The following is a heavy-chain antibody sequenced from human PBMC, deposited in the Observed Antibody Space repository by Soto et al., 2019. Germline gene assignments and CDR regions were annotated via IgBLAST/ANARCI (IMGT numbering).Heavy chain of an antibody. CDR2: ISWNSGSI. V-gene: IGHV3-9*01. CDR1: GFPFDDYA. CDR3: AKGGSVEYSGYDLDYYYGMDV. D-gene: IGHD5-12*01. J-gene: IGHJ6*02. Sequence: SLKLSRSASGFPFDDYAMHWVRPAPGKGLEWVSGISWNSGSIGYADSVKGRFTISRDNAKNSLYLQMNSLRAEDTALYYCAKGGSVEYSGYDLDYYYGMDVWGQGTTVTVSS.